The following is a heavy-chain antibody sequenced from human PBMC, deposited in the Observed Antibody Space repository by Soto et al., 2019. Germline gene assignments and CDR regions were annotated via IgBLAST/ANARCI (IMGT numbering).Heavy chain of an antibody. Sequence: QVPLVQSGAEVKKPGASVKVSCKASGYTFITIGISWVRQAPGQGLEWMGWISPHKGNTNYAQNFQGRVTMTTDTSASTAYMELRSLRSDDTAVYYCVRDLDASGSYYTDCWGQGTLVTVSS. CDR1: GYTFITIG. CDR3: VRDLDASGSYYTDC. D-gene: IGHD3-10*01. CDR2: ISPHKGNT. V-gene: IGHV1-18*01. J-gene: IGHJ4*02.